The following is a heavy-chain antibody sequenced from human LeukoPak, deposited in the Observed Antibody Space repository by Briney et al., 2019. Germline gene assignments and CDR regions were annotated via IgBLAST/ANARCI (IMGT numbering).Heavy chain of an antibody. V-gene: IGHV1-69*04. CDR1: GGTFSSYA. D-gene: IGHD1-26*01. J-gene: IGHJ4*02. CDR2: IIPILGIA. CDR3: ARDQRGSYYAPFDY. Sequence: ASVKVSCKASGGTFSSYAISWVRQAPGQGLEWMGRIIPILGIANYAQKFQGRVTITADKSTSTAYMELSGLRSEDTAVYYCARDQRGSYYAPFDYWGQGTLVTVSS.